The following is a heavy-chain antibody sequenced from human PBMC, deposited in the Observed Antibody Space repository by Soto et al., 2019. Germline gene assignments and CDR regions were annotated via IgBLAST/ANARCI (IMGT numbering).Heavy chain of an antibody. CDR3: AKAPTARAPFDY. CDR2: IIPVLNVA. D-gene: IGHD2-21*02. V-gene: IGHV1-69*02. J-gene: IGHJ4*02. CDR1: GGIFTNYT. Sequence: QVQLVQSGAEMKRPGSSVKVSCETSGGIFTNYTFNWVRQAPGQGLEWMGWIIPVLNVANYAQTFQGRVTITADKSTSTAYLELTSLRSEDTAIYFCAKAPTARAPFDYWGQGTLVTVSS.